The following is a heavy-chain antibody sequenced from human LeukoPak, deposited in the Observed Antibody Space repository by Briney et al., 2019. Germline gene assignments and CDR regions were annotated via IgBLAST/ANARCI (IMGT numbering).Heavy chain of an antibody. J-gene: IGHJ4*02. CDR2: INQSGST. Sequence: SETLSLTCAVYGGSFSGYYWSWIRQSPGKGLEWFGEINQSGSTNHNPSLKSRVTISVDTSKNQFSLKVSSVTAADTAVYYCARGYGSGFAYWGQGTLVTVSS. CDR3: ARGYGSGFAY. D-gene: IGHD3-10*01. V-gene: IGHV4-34*01. CDR1: GGSFSGYY.